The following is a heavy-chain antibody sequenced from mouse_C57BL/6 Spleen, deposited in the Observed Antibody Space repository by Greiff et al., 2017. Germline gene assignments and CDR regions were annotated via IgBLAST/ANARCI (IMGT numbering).Heavy chain of an antibody. CDR2: ISYDGSN. J-gene: IGHJ2*01. Sequence: EVHLVESGPGLVKPSQSLSLTCSVTGYSITSGYYWNWIRQFPGNKLEWMGYISYDGSNNYNPSLKNRISITRDTSKNQFFLKLNSVTTEDTATYYCARRDIYFDYWGQGTTLTVSS. CDR3: ARRDIYFDY. CDR1: GYSITSGYY. D-gene: IGHD6-2*01. V-gene: IGHV3-6*01.